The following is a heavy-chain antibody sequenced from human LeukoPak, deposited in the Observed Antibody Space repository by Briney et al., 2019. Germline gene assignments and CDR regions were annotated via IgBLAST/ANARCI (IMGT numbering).Heavy chain of an antibody. D-gene: IGHD3-22*01. J-gene: IGHJ4*02. CDR3: ARRKGWLLRPSPLDY. CDR2: IYYSGST. V-gene: IGHV4-39*01. Sequence: SETLSLTCIVSGGSISSSRDYWAWIRQPPGKGLEWIANIYYSGSTYYSPSLKSRVIISVDTSKNQFSLKLSSVTAADTAVYYCARRKGWLLRPSPLDYWGQGTLVTVSS. CDR1: GGSISSSRDY.